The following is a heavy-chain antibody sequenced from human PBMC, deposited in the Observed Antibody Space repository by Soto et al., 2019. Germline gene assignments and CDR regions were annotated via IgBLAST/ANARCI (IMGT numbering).Heavy chain of an antibody. J-gene: IGHJ4*02. CDR2: IYSGGST. CDR3: ARGSVGWFGELFLPSDD. D-gene: IGHD3-10*01. Sequence: EVQLVATGGGVIQPGGSLRLSCAASGITVSSNYMSWVRQAPGTGLEWVSVIYSGGSTYYADSVKGRFTISRDNPKNTLYLQMNSLRAEDTAVYYCARGSVGWFGELFLPSDDCGQGTLVTVSS. V-gene: IGHV3-53*02. CDR1: GITVSSNY.